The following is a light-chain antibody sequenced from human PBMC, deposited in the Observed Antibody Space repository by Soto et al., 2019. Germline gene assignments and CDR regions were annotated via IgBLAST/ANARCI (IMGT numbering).Light chain of an antibody. CDR1: SSDVNDYTY. CDR3: ILFAGNKKVL. V-gene: IGLV2-8*01. J-gene: IGLJ2*01. Sequence: QSVLTQPPSASGSPGQSVTISCTGASSDVNDYTYVSWHQQHPGKAPKLILYEVSKRPSGVPDRFSGSKSGDTASLTVSALKTGDGVDYSCILFAGNKKVLFGAGTKVTVL. CDR2: EVS.